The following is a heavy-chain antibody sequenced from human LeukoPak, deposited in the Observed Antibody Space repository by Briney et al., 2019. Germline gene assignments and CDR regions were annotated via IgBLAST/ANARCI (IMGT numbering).Heavy chain of an antibody. J-gene: IGHJ4*02. D-gene: IGHD3-10*01. CDR2: IYYSGST. CDR1: GGSISSSSFY. V-gene: IGHV4-39*07. Sequence: ASETLSLTYTVSGGSISSSSFYWGWIRQPPGEGLEWIGSIYYSGSTYYNPSLKSRVTISVDTSKNQFSLKLSSVTAADTAVYYCARDRGTYYYGSGSYSPVDYWGQGTLVTVSS. CDR3: ARDRGTYYYGSGSYSPVDY.